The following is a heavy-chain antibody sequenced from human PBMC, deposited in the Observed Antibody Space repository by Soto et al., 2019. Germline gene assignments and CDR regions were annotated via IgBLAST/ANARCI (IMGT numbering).Heavy chain of an antibody. V-gene: IGHV4-31*03. CDR3: ARGPMITFGGVIVSWFDP. J-gene: IGHJ5*02. D-gene: IGHD3-16*02. CDR2: IYYSGST. Sequence: QVQLQESGPGLVKPSQTLSLTCTVSGGSISSGGYYWSWIRQHPGKGLEWIGYIYYSGSTYYNPPRKSRVTISVDTSKNPFSLKLSSVTAADTAVYYCARGPMITFGGVIVSWFDPWGQGTLVTVSS. CDR1: GGSISSGGYY.